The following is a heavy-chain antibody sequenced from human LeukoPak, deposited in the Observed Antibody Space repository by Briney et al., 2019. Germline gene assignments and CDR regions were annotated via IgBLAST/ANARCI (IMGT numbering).Heavy chain of an antibody. V-gene: IGHV1-69*06. Sequence: SVKVSCKASGGTFSSYAISWVRQAPGQGLEWMGGIIPIFGTANYAQKFQGRVTITADKSTSTAYMELSSLRSEDTAVYYCARGIARGNSYGLGQDWGQGTLVTVSS. D-gene: IGHD5-18*01. J-gene: IGHJ4*02. CDR3: ARGIARGNSYGLGQD. CDR2: IIPIFGTA. CDR1: GGTFSSYA.